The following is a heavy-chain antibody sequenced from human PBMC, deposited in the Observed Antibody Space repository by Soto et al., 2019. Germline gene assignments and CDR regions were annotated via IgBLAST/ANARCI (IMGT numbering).Heavy chain of an antibody. Sequence: SQTLSLTCAISGDSVSSSSVTWNWIRQSPSRGLEWLGRTYYRSKWYNDYAESVKSRITINPDTSKNQFSLHLNSVTPEDTAVYYCGGVINNCWLDFWGQGTLVTVSS. J-gene: IGHJ5*01. CDR2: TYYRSKWYN. CDR1: GDSVSSSSVT. V-gene: IGHV6-1*01. D-gene: IGHD2-15*01. CDR3: GGVINNCWLDF.